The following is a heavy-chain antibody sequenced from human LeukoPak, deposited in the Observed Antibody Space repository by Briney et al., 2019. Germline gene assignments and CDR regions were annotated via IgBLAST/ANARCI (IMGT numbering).Heavy chain of an antibody. J-gene: IGHJ3*02. D-gene: IGHD3-10*01. Sequence: SVKVSCKASGGTFSSYAISWVRQAPGQGLEWMGGIIPIFGTANYAQKFQGRVAITADESTSTAYMELSSLRSEDTAVYYCAAMVRGHSDAFDIWGQGTMVTVSS. V-gene: IGHV1-69*13. CDR1: GGTFSSYA. CDR3: AAMVRGHSDAFDI. CDR2: IIPIFGTA.